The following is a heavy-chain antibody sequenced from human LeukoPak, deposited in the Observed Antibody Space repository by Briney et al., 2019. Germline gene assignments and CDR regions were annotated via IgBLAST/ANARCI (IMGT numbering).Heavy chain of an antibody. CDR2: IWYDGSDK. Sequence: GGSLRLSCAASGFTFSSHGMHWVRQAPGKGLEWVAVIWYDGSDKYYTDSVKGRFTISRDNSKNTLYLQMNSLRAEDTAVYYCAKNIYGGNSYNYYGMDVWGQGTTVTVSS. V-gene: IGHV3-33*06. CDR3: AKNIYGGNSYNYYGMDV. J-gene: IGHJ6*02. D-gene: IGHD4-23*01. CDR1: GFTFSSHG.